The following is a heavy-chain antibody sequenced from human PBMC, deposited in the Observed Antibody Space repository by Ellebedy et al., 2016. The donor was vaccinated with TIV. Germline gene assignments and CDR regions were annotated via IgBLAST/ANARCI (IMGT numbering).Heavy chain of an antibody. V-gene: IGHV1-2*02. CDR2: IIPNSGGT. CDR1: GYTFTGYY. Sequence: ASVKVSCKASGYTFTGYYMHWVRQAPGQGLEWMGWIIPNSGGTNYAQKFQGRVTMTRDTSILTAYMELSNLRSDATAIYYCARDLAGPFDYWGQGTLVTVSS. CDR3: ARDLAGPFDY. J-gene: IGHJ4*02.